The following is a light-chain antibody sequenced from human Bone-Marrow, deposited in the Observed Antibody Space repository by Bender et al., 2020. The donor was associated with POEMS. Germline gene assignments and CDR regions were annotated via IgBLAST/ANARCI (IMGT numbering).Light chain of an antibody. J-gene: IGLJ3*02. CDR1: SNNIGNYNL. V-gene: IGLV2-14*02. CDR2: DVS. CDR3: SSSAGSNIGV. Sequence: QSALTQPASLSGSPGQSITISCSGTSNNIGNYNLVSWYQQYPGRAPKLMIYDVSKRPSGISSRFSGSKSGNTASLTVTDLQPEDEAVYSCSSSAGSNIGVFGGGTKLTVL.